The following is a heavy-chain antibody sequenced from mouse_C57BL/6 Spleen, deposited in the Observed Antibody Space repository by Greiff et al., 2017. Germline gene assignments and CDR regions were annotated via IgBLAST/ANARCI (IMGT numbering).Heavy chain of an antibody. CDR1: GFTFSSYG. J-gene: IGHJ2*01. Sequence: EVQRVESGGDLVKPGGSLKLSCAVSGFTFSSYGMSWVRQTPDKRLEWVATISSGGSYTYYPDSVKGRFTISRDNAKNTLYLQMSSLKSEDTAMYYCARQTTVVATRYYFDYWGQGTTLTVTS. CDR3: ARQTTVVATRYYFDY. CDR2: ISSGGSYT. D-gene: IGHD1-1*01. V-gene: IGHV5-6*01.